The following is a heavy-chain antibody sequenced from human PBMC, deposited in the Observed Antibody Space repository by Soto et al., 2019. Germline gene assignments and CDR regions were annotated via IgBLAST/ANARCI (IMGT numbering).Heavy chain of an antibody. V-gene: IGHV4-59*01. CDR3: ARDPFATDYGGSAESFC. CDR1: GASISSYY. J-gene: IGHJ4*02. Sequence: PSETLSLTCSVSGASISSYYYTWIRQTPGKGLEWIGYIYLGGSINYNPSFKSRVIISVDTSKNQFSVGLSSVTAADTAVYYCARDPFATDYGGSAESFCWGQGTLVTSPQ. D-gene: IGHD4-17*01. CDR2: IYLGGSI.